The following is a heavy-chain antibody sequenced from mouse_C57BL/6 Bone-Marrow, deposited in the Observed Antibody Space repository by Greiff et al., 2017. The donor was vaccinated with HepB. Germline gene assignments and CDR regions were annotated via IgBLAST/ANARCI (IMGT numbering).Heavy chain of an antibody. J-gene: IGHJ4*01. V-gene: IGHV10-1*01. CDR1: GFSFNTYA. Sequence: DVMLVESGGGLVQPKGSLKLSCAASGFSFNTYAMNWVRQAPGKGLEWVARIRSKSNNYATYYADSVKDRFTISRDDSESMLYLQMNNLKTEDTAMYYCVRNDGYYRGPLYAMDYWGQGTSVTVSS. CDR2: IRSKSNNYAT. CDR3: VRNDGYYRGPLYAMDY. D-gene: IGHD2-3*01.